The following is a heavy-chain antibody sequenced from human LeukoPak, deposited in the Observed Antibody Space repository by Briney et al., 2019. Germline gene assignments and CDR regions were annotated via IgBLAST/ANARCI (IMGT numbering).Heavy chain of an antibody. V-gene: IGHV4-61*01. D-gene: IGHD3-10*01. Sequence: PSETLSLTCTVSGGSVSSGSYYWSWIRQPPGKGLEWIGYIYYSGSTNYNPSLKSRVTISVDTSKNQFSLKLSSVTAADTAVYYCARDSVYYYGSGSALAYSYYGMDVWGQGTTVTVSS. CDR2: IYYSGST. J-gene: IGHJ6*02. CDR3: ARDSVYYYGSGSALAYSYYGMDV. CDR1: GGSVSSGSYY.